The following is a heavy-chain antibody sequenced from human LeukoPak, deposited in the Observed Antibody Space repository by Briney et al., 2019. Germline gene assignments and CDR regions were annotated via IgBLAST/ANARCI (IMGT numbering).Heavy chain of an antibody. V-gene: IGHV4-39*07. CDR3: ARDGVDVLRYFDWSLRFDP. J-gene: IGHJ5*02. CDR2: IYYSGST. CDR1: GGSISSGSYY. Sequence: SETLSLTCTVSGGSISSGSYYWSWIRQPAGKGLEWIGSIYYSGSTYYNPSLKSRVTISEDTSKNQFSLKLSSVTAADTAVYYCARDGVDVLRYFDWSLRFDPWGQGTLVTVSS. D-gene: IGHD3-9*01.